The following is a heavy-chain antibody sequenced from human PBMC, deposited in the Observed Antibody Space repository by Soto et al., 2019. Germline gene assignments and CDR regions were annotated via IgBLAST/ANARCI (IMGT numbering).Heavy chain of an antibody. J-gene: IGHJ6*03. CDR1: RFTFSTYG. CDR2: VSIDGSNK. D-gene: IGHD6-19*01. CDR3: AKDQGRSGPVGYYYYYMDV. Sequence: GGSLRLSCAASRFTFSTYGMHWVRQAPGKGLEWVAVVSIDGSNKYYADSVKGRFTISRDNSKNTLYLQMNSLRAEDTAVYYCAKDQGRSGPVGYYYYYMDVWGKGTTVTVSS. V-gene: IGHV3-30*18.